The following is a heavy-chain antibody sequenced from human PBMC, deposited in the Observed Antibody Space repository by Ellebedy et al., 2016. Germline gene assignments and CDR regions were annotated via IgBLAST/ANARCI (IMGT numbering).Heavy chain of an antibody. Sequence: GESLKISXAASGFTFSNSAMSWVRQAPGKGLEWVSSIRGSGGIAHYADSVKGRFTISRDNSKNTVYLQMDSLRAEDTAVYYCAGGEGEAFFYYYMDVWGKGTTVTVSS. CDR2: IRGSGGIA. V-gene: IGHV3-23*01. J-gene: IGHJ6*03. D-gene: IGHD3-16*01. CDR1: GFTFSNSA. CDR3: AGGEGEAFFYYYMDV.